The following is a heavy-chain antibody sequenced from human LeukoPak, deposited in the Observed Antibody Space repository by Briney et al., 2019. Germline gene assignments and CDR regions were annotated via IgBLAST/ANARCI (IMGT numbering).Heavy chain of an antibody. J-gene: IGHJ4*02. D-gene: IGHD3-10*01. CDR3: AKSGGLWFGELLTPYFDY. V-gene: IGHV3-30*02. CDR2: IRCDGSDK. Sequence: PGGSLRLSCAASGFSFSSSAMHWVRQAPGKGLEWVAFIRCDGSDKYYADSVKGRFTISRDNSKNTLYLQMNSLRAEDTAVYYCAKSGGLWFGELLTPYFDYWGQGTLVTVSS. CDR1: GFSFSSSA.